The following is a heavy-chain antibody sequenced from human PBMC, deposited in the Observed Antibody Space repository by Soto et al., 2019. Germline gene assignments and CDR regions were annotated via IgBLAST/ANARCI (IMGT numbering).Heavy chain of an antibody. Sequence: PGGSLRLSCAASGFTFSSYAMHWVRQAPGKGLEWVAVISYDGSNKYYADSVKGRFTISRDNSKNTLYLQMNSLRAEDTAVYYCAREGTIFGVVPYYYYYGMDVWGQGTTVTVSS. J-gene: IGHJ6*02. CDR2: ISYDGSNK. CDR3: AREGTIFGVVPYYYYYGMDV. CDR1: GFTFSSYA. V-gene: IGHV3-30-3*01. D-gene: IGHD3-3*01.